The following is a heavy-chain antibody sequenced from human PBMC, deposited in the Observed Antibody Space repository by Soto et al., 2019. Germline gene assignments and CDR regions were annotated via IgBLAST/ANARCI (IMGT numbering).Heavy chain of an antibody. J-gene: IGHJ4*02. Sequence: GESLKISCQGSGYDFTHYWVAWVRQTPGKGLEWMGVIYPGDAETRYSPSFQGRVTFSVDKSIDTAYLHWSSLEASDTAIYSCARVTNYADSGDFYSFALWGQGPMVTVSS. CDR2: IYPGDAET. D-gene: IGHD3-22*01. CDR1: GYDFTHYW. CDR3: ARVTNYADSGDFYSFAL. V-gene: IGHV5-51*01.